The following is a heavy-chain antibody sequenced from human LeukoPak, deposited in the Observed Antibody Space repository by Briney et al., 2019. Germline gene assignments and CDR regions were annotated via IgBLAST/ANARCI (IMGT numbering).Heavy chain of an antibody. CDR1: GGTFSSYA. Sequence: SVKVSCKASGGTFSSYAISWVRQAPGQGLEWMGGIIPIFGTANYAQKFQGRVTITTDESTSTAYMELSSLRSEDTAVYYCARDQKPTDYGDYAPYYYYGMDVWGQGTTVTVSS. V-gene: IGHV1-69*05. D-gene: IGHD4-17*01. J-gene: IGHJ6*02. CDR3: ARDQKPTDYGDYAPYYYYGMDV. CDR2: IIPIFGTA.